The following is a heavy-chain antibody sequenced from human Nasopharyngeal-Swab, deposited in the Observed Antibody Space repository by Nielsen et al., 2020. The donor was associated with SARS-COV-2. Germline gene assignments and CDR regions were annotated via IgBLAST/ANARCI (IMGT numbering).Heavy chain of an antibody. Sequence: GGSLRLSCAASGFTFSSYSMNWIRHAPGKGLEWVSYISNSGTTIQYADSVKGRFTVSRDNGKSSLYLQMNGLRAEDTAVYYCARSYCNSPSCWADYYGMDVWGQGTTVTVSS. CDR1: GFTFSSYS. CDR3: ARSYCNSPSCWADYYGMDV. J-gene: IGHJ6*02. D-gene: IGHD2/OR15-2a*01. CDR2: ISNSGTTI. V-gene: IGHV3-48*04.